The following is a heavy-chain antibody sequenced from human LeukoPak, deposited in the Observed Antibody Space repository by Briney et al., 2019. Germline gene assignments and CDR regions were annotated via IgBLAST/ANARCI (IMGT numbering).Heavy chain of an antibody. D-gene: IGHD6-13*01. CDR1: GGSISSYY. CDR2: IYYSGST. V-gene: IGHV4-59*01. Sequence: SETLSLTCTVSGGSISSYYWSRIRQPPGKGLEWIGYIYYSGSTNYNPSLKSRVTISVDTSKNQFSLKLSSVTAADTAVYYCARPSQSSSWCYFDYWSQGTLVTVSS. J-gene: IGHJ4*02. CDR3: ARPSQSSSWCYFDY.